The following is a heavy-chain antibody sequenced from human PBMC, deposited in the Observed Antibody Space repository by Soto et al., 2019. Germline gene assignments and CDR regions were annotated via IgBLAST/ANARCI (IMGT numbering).Heavy chain of an antibody. Sequence: SETLSLTCAVYGGSFSGYYWSWIRQPPGKGLEWIGEINHSGSTNYNPSLKSRVTISVDTSKNQFSLKLSSVTAADTAVYYCARGHRPVVVAASNWLDPWGQGTLVTVCS. J-gene: IGHJ5*02. CDR2: INHSGST. CDR3: ARGHRPVVVAASNWLDP. CDR1: GGSFSGYY. V-gene: IGHV4-34*01. D-gene: IGHD2-15*01.